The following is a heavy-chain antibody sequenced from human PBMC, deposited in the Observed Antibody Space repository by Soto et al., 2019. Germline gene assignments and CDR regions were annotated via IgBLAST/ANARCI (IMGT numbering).Heavy chain of an antibody. CDR2: IYYTGST. V-gene: IGHV4-61*01. D-gene: IGHD3-3*01. J-gene: IGHJ6*02. CDR3: ARLQVYDFWSGSVPMDV. CDR1: GGSGSSGSYQ. Sequence: PSETLSLTCTVSGGSGSSGSYQWSWIRQSPGKGLEWIGYIYYTGSTNYNPSLKSRVTISVDTSKNQFSLKLTSVTAADAALYFCARLQVYDFWSGSVPMDVWGQGTTVTVSS.